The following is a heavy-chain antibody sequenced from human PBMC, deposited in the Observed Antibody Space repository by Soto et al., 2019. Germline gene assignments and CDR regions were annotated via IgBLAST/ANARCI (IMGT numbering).Heavy chain of an antibody. CDR2: ISGSGGTT. V-gene: IGHV3-23*01. CDR1: GFTFNSYT. CDR3: ERFGIATPGGLDY. Sequence: EVQLLESGGGLVQPGGSLRLSCAASGFTFNSYTMSWVRQAPGKGLEWVSSISGSGGTTYYADSVKGRFTISRDNSKNTLSLEMNNPRAEDTAVYYCERFGIATPGGLDYWGQGTLVTVSS. D-gene: IGHD6-13*01. J-gene: IGHJ4*02.